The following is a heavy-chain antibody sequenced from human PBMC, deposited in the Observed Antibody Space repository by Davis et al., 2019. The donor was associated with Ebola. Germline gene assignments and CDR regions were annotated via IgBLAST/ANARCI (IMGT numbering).Heavy chain of an antibody. V-gene: IGHV4-59*01. J-gene: IGHJ5*02. D-gene: IGHD3-3*01. CDR2: IYYSGST. CDR3: ARVGYDFWSGYFSDNWFDP. Sequence: SETLSLTCAVHGGSFSGYYWSWIRQPPGKGLEWIGYIYYSGSTNYNPSLKSRVTISVDTSKNQFSLKLSSVTAADTAVYYCARVGYDFWSGYFSDNWFDPWGQGTLVTVSS. CDR1: GGSFSGYY.